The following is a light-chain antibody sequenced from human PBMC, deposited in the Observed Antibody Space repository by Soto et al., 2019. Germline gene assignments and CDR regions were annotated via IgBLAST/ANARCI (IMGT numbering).Light chain of an antibody. CDR1: QNVNRW. CDR3: LQYSVYPLS. J-gene: IGKJ4*01. Sequence: DIQMTQSPSTLSASVGDRVTITCRASQNVNRWLAWYQQRPGKAPSLLINKASSFEVGIPSRFSGRASGTVFTLTVSSLQPDDYAVYFCLQYSVYPLSFGGGTKVEIK. V-gene: IGKV1-5*03. CDR2: KAS.